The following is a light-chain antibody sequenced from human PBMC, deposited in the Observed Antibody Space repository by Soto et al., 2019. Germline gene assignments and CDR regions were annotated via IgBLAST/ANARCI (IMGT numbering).Light chain of an antibody. J-gene: IGLJ1*01. Sequence: QSALTQPASVSGSPGQSITISCTGTSSDVGGHNSVSWYQQHPGKAPKLMIYNVSNRPSGVSNRFSGSKSGNTASLTISGLMAEDEADYYCTSYTRSSTYVFGAGTEVTVL. CDR2: NVS. CDR3: TSYTRSSTYV. CDR1: SSDVGGHNS. V-gene: IGLV2-14*01.